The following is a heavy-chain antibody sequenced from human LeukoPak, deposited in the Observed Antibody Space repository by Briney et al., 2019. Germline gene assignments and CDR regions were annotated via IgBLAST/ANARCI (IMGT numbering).Heavy chain of an antibody. D-gene: IGHD2-15*01. CDR1: GYTFTGYY. CDR3: TRHQGAGGSGVDY. Sequence: ASVKVSCKASGYTFTGYYMHWVRQASGKGLEWVGRIRSKANSYATAYAASVKGRFTISRDDSKNMAYLQLNSLETDDTAVYYCTRHQGAGGSGVDYWGQGTLVTVSS. J-gene: IGHJ4*02. V-gene: IGHV3-73*01. CDR2: IRSKANSYAT.